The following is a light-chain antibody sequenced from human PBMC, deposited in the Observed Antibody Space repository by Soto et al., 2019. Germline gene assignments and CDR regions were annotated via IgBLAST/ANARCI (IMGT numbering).Light chain of an antibody. CDR1: QSVSSSY. J-gene: IGKJ2*01. CDR3: QQHGGSPPYT. CDR2: GVS. V-gene: IGKV3-20*01. Sequence: EIVLTQSPGTLSLSPGERATLSCRASQSVSSSYLAWYQQKPGQAPRLLIYGVSSRATGIPDRFSGSGSGTDFTLTITRLEPEDFAVYYYQQHGGSPPYTFGQGTKLEIK.